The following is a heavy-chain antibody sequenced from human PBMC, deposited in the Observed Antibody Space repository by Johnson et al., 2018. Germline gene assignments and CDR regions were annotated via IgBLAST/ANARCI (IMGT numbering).Heavy chain of an antibody. CDR2: INGDGSST. J-gene: IGHJ6*02. CDR3: AREEGFAYPMDV. V-gene: IGHV3-74*01. Sequence: VQLQESGGGLVQXGGSLGLSCATSGFIFKTYWMHWVRQAPGKGLEWVSRINGDGSSTTYADSVKGRFTISRDNAKNMLYLQMNSLRVEEAAVYYCAREEGFAYPMDVWGQGTTVTVSS. CDR1: GFIFKTYW.